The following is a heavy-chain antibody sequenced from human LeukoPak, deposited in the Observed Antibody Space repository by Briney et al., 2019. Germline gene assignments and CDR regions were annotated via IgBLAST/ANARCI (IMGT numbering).Heavy chain of an antibody. J-gene: IGHJ3*02. CDR3: ATSRFGRDAFDI. CDR1: GYTLTELS. CDR2: FDPEDGET. Sequence: GASVNVSFKVSGYTLTELSMHWVGQAPGKGGEGMGGFDPEDGETIYAQKFQGRVTITEDTSTDTAYMELSSLRSEATAVYYCATSRFGRDAFDIWGQGTMVTVSS. D-gene: IGHD3-10*01. V-gene: IGHV1-24*01.